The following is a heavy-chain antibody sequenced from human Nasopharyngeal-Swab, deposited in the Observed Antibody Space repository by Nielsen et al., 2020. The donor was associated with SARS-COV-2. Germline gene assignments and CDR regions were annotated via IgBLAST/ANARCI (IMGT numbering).Heavy chain of an antibody. CDR2: IYYSGST. CDR3: ARQPPYYYGSGSYMTWFDP. CDR1: GGSISSSSYY. J-gene: IGHJ5*02. V-gene: IGHV4-39*01. Sequence: SETLSLTCTVSGGSISSSSYYWGWIRQPPGKGLEWIGTIYYSGSTYYSPSLKSRVTISVDTSKNQFSLRLSSVTAADTAVYYCARQPPYYYGSGSYMTWFDPWGQGTLVTVSS. D-gene: IGHD3-10*01.